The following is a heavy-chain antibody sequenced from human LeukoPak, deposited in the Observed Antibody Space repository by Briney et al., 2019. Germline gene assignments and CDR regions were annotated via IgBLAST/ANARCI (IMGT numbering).Heavy chain of an antibody. CDR3: ARGGQQLVDYYFDY. CDR2: IKQDGSEK. Sequence: GGSLRLSCAASGFTFSSYWMSWVRQAPGKGLEWVANIKQDGSEKYYVDSVKGRFTISRDNAKNSLYLQMNSLRAEDTAVYYCARGGQQLVDYYFDYWGQGTLVTVSS. D-gene: IGHD6-13*01. V-gene: IGHV3-7*01. J-gene: IGHJ4*02. CDR1: GFTFSSYW.